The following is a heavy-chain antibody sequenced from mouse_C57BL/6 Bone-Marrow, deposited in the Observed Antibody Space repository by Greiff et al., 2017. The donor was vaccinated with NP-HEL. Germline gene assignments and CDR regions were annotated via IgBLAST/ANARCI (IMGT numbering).Heavy chain of an antibody. CDR1: GFSLSTFGMG. CDR3: ARIGDFITTVVGGY. V-gene: IGHV8-8*01. J-gene: IGHJ2*01. Sequence: QVTLKECGPGILQPSQTLSLTCSFSGFSLSTFGMGVCWIRQPSGKGLEWLAHIWWDADKYYNPALKSRLTISKDTSKKQVFLKIANVDTADTATYYCARIGDFITTVVGGYWGQGTTLTVSS. D-gene: IGHD1-1*01. CDR2: IWWDADK.